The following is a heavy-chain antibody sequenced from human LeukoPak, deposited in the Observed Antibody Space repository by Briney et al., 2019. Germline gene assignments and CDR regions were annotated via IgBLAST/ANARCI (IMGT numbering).Heavy chain of an antibody. D-gene: IGHD3-22*01. CDR3: ARGTYQSESSRYYTQKYNGMDI. CDR2: ISAHNGKT. CDR1: GYTFSNFG. Sequence: GASVKVSCKTSGYTFSNFGVNWVRQAPGQGLEWMGWISAHNGKTHSAEKFRDRMTMTTDTSTSTGYMELRSLRSDDTAVYYCARGTYQSESSRYYTQKYNGMDIWGQGTTVAVTS. J-gene: IGHJ6*02. V-gene: IGHV1-18*01.